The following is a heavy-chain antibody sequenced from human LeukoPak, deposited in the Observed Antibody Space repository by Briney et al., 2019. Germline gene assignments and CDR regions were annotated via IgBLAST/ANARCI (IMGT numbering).Heavy chain of an antibody. V-gene: IGHV3-23*01. Sequence: PGGSLRLSCAASGFIFSSYAMSWVRQAPGKGLGWVSTISGSGGRTYYADSVKGRFTISRDNSKNTLYLQMNSLRAEDTAVYYCAKARYGDYGYDYWGQGTLVTVSS. D-gene: IGHD4-17*01. J-gene: IGHJ4*02. CDR2: ISGSGGRT. CDR3: AKARYGDYGYDY. CDR1: GFIFSSYA.